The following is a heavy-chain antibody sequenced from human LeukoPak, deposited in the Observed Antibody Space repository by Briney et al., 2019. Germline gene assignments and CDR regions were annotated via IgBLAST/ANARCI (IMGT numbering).Heavy chain of an antibody. CDR3: ARGSLLDI. Sequence: SETLSLTCAVYGGSFNGYYWSWIRQPPGKGLEWIGEINHSGSTNYNPSLKSRVTISVDTSKNQFSLKLSSVTAADTAVYYCARGSLLDIWGQGTMVTVSS. CDR1: GGSFNGYY. CDR2: INHSGST. J-gene: IGHJ3*02. V-gene: IGHV4-34*01.